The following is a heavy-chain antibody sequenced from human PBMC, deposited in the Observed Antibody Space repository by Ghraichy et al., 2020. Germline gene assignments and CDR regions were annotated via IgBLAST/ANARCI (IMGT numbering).Heavy chain of an antibody. D-gene: IGHD6-19*01. J-gene: IGHJ3*02. CDR2: ISGSGIGT. V-gene: IGHV3-23*01. CDR1: GFTFTSYA. Sequence: SVKVSCAASGFTFTSYALSWVRQAPGKGLEWVSAISGSGIGTYYADSVKGRFTISRDNSKNTLYLQMNSLRAADTATYFCAKRYTSGWYAPNPDAFDIWGQGTMVTVSS. CDR3: AKRYTSGWYAPNPDAFDI.